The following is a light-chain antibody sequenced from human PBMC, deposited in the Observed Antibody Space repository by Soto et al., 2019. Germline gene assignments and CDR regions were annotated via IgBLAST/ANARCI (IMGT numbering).Light chain of an antibody. CDR1: QSVSTY. CDR2: DAS. J-gene: IGKJ4*01. Sequence: ETVLTQSPATLSLSPGERATLSCRASQSVSTYLAWYQQKPGQAPRLLIYDASNRATGIPPRFSGSGSGTDFTLTISSLETEDLAVYYCQQRRNWPLTFGGGTKVEIK. V-gene: IGKV3-11*01. CDR3: QQRRNWPLT.